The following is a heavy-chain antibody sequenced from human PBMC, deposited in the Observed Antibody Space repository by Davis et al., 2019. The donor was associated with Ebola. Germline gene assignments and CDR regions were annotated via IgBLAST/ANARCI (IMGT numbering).Heavy chain of an antibody. CDR1: GFTFGDYW. J-gene: IGHJ5*02. V-gene: IGHV3-7*01. CDR2: IKYDGSDK. D-gene: IGHD6-19*01. CDR3: AKDSGWQMSP. Sequence: PGGSLRLSCAASGFTFGDYWMTWVRQAPGKGLEWVGKIKYDGSDKYYVDSVKGRFTISRDNAKNSLYLQMNSLTVEDTALYYCAKDSGWQMSPWGQGTLVTVSS.